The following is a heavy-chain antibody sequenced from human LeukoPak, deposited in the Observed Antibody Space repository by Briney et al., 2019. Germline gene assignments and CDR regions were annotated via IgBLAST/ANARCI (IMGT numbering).Heavy chain of an antibody. D-gene: IGHD2-21*01. J-gene: IGHJ4*02. V-gene: IGHV3-7*01. Sequence: PGGSLRLSCAASGFSFRSCWMSWVRQAPGKGLEWVANIKEDGSEKYHVDSVKGRFTISRDNAENALYLQMNSLRAEDTAVYYCARVAWPHYFDYWGQGTLVTVSS. CDR2: IKEDGSEK. CDR3: ARVAWPHYFDY. CDR1: GFSFRSCW.